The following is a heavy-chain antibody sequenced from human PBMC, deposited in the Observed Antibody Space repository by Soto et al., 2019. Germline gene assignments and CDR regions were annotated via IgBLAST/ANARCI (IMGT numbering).Heavy chain of an antibody. Sequence: ASVKVSCKASGYRFTTYYIHWVRQAPGQGLEWMGRMNLDTGGTTYAQKFQGRVTMTRDTSINTAYMEVSSVESDDTAMYYCARDGNFALRGYSFGFDLWGQGTLVTVSS. CDR2: MNLDTGGT. CDR1: GYRFTTYY. CDR3: ARDGNFALRGYSFGFDL. J-gene: IGHJ4*02. V-gene: IGHV1-2*06. D-gene: IGHD5-18*01.